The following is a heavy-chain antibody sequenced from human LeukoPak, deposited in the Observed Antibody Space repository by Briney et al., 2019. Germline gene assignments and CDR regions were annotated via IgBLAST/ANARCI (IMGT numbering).Heavy chain of an antibody. Sequence: PGGSLRLSCAASRFTFGSFDMHWVCQAPGKGLEWVTFIRFDGSNKYYADSVKGRFTISRDNSKNTLYLQMSSLRPEDTAVYYCARQIGVSIDYWGQGTLVTVSS. CDR2: IRFDGSNK. J-gene: IGHJ4*02. V-gene: IGHV3-30*02. CDR3: ARQIGVSIDY. CDR1: RFTFGSFD. D-gene: IGHD5/OR15-5a*01.